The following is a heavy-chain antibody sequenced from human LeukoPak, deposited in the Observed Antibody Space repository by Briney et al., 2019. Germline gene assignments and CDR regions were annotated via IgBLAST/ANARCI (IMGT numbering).Heavy chain of an antibody. J-gene: IGHJ4*02. CDR2: VSSGGST. CDR1: GFTVSSNY. D-gene: IGHD2-15*01. V-gene: IGHV3-53*01. Sequence: PGGSLRLSSAASGFTVSSNYMSWVRQAPGKGLEWVSVVSSGGSTYYADSVKGRFTLSRDNSKNTLYLQMNTLRADDTAVYYCAISSGGPYYFDFWGQGTLVTVSS. CDR3: AISSGGPYYFDF.